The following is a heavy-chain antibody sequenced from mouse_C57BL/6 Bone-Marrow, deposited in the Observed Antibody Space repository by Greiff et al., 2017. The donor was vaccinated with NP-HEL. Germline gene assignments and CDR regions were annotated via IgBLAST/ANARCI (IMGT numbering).Heavy chain of an antibody. V-gene: IGHV1-62-2*01. CDR3: ARHPLIYYYGSSYAMDY. CDR1: GYTFTEYT. Sequence: VKLMESGAELVKPGASVKLSCKASGYTFTEYTIHWVKQRSGQGLEWIGWFYPGSGSIKYNEKFKDKATLTADKSSSTVYMELSRLTSEDSAVYFCARHPLIYYYGSSYAMDYWGQGTSVTVSS. CDR2: FYPGSGSI. J-gene: IGHJ4*01. D-gene: IGHD1-1*01.